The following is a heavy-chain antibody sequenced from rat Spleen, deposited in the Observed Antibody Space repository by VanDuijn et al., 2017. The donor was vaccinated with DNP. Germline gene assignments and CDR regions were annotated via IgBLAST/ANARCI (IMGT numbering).Heavy chain of an antibody. CDR2: ISASGGST. CDR3: TRGGTYYFDY. CDR1: GFTFSKYG. J-gene: IGHJ2*01. Sequence: EVQLVESGGGLVQPGGSLKLSCAASGFTFSKYGMAWVRQTPTKGLEWVASISASGGSTSYRDAVKGRFTISRDNAKSTLYLQMDSLRSEDTAAYYCTRGGTYYFDYWGQGVMVTVSS. V-gene: IGHV5S23*01.